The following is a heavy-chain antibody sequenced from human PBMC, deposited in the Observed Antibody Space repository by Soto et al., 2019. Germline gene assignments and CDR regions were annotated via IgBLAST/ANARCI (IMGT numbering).Heavy chain of an antibody. CDR2: TYYRSKWYN. Sequence: KQSQTLSLTCAISGDSVSSNSAAWNWIRQSPSRGLEWLGRTYYRSKWYNDYAVSVKSRITINPDTSKNQFSLQLNSVTPEDTAVYYCARVEYSSSTRYYYYYMDVWGKGTTVTVSS. CDR3: ARVEYSSSTRYYYYYMDV. J-gene: IGHJ6*03. D-gene: IGHD6-6*01. V-gene: IGHV6-1*01. CDR1: GDSVSSNSAA.